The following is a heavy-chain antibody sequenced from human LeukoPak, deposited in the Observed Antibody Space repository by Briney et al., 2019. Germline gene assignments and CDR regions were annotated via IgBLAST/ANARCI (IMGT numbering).Heavy chain of an antibody. D-gene: IGHD6-13*01. Sequence: GGSLRLSCAASGFTVSTNYMNWVRQAPGKGLEWVSVIYSGGTTYYADSVKGRFTISRDNSKNTVYLQMNSLRAEDTAVYYCAKVNIAAAGSDFDYWGQGTLVTVSS. J-gene: IGHJ4*02. CDR2: IYSGGTT. CDR3: AKVNIAAAGSDFDY. CDR1: GFTVSTNY. V-gene: IGHV3-53*01.